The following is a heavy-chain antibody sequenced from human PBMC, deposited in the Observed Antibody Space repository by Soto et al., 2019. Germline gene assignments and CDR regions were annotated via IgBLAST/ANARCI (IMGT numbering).Heavy chain of an antibody. CDR3: ARGCVGGDCYYWKKYFDS. Sequence: XETLCLTCTLSGCSISSYYWSWIRQPPGKGLDWIGYIYYSGSTNYNPSLKSRVTISVDTSKNQVSLKLSSVTAADTAVYYCARGCVGGDCYYWKKYFDSWGQGALVTVSS. CDR2: IYYSGST. CDR1: GCSISSYY. D-gene: IGHD2-21*02. J-gene: IGHJ4*02. V-gene: IGHV4-59*01.